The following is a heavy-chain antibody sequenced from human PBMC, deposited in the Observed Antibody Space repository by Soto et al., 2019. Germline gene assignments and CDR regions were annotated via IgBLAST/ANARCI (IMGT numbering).Heavy chain of an antibody. CDR3: ASAPSDPTYYDFWTGIAY. CDR2: IYYSGST. Sequence: SETLSLTCTVSGGSISSGGYYWSWIRQHPGKGLEWIGYIYYSGSTYYNPSLKSRVTISVDTSKNQFSLKLSSVTAADTAVYYCASAPSDPTYYDFWTGIAYWGQGTLVTVSS. J-gene: IGHJ4*02. V-gene: IGHV4-31*03. D-gene: IGHD3-3*01. CDR1: GGSISSGGYY.